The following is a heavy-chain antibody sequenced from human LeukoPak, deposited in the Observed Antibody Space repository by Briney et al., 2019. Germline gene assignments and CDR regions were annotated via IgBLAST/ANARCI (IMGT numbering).Heavy chain of an antibody. J-gene: IGHJ3*02. CDR1: GGSISSGDSY. Sequence: SQTLSLTCTVSGGSISSGDSYWSWIRQPPGKGLEWIGYIFYSGSTYYNPSLKSRVTISLDTSKNQSSLKLSSVTAADTAVYYCARQPSDAFDIWGQGTMVTVSS. CDR3: ARQPSDAFDI. CDR2: IFYSGST. V-gene: IGHV4-30-4*08.